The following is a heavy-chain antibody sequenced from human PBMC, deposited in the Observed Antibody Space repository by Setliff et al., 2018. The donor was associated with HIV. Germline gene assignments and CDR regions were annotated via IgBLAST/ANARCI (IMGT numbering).Heavy chain of an antibody. D-gene: IGHD3-22*01. CDR2: IYPGDSDT. J-gene: IGHJ4*02. CDR3: ARRIGYYYDSSGYNDY. CDR1: GYSFTSYW. V-gene: IGHV5-51*01. Sequence: GESLKISCKGSGYSFTSYWIGWVRQMPGKGLEWMGIIYPGDSDTRYSPSFQGQVTISADKSISTAYLQWSSLKASDTAMYYCARRIGYYYDSSGYNDYWGQGTLVTVSS.